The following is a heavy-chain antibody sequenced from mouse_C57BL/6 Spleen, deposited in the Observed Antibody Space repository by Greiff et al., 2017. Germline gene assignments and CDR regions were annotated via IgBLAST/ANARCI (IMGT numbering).Heavy chain of an antibody. Sequence: DVQLQESGPGLVKPSQSLSLTCSVTGYSITSGYYWNWIRQFPGNKLEWMGYISYDGSNNYNPSLKNRISITRDTSKNQFFLKLNSVTTEDTATYYCAREGYLPFFDYWGQGTTLTVSS. CDR1: GYSITSGYY. D-gene: IGHD2-14*01. J-gene: IGHJ2*01. CDR3: AREGYLPFFDY. CDR2: ISYDGSN. V-gene: IGHV3-6*01.